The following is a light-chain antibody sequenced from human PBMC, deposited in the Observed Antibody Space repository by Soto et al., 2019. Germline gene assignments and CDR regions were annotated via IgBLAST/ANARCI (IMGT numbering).Light chain of an antibody. J-gene: IGLJ2*01. CDR3: AAWDDSLNGVI. V-gene: IGLV1-44*01. CDR1: SSNIGSNA. Sequence: QSVLTQPPSASGTPGQRVTISCSGSSSNIGSNAVNWYQQVPGTAPKLLIYSNNQRPSGVPDRFSGSKSGTSASLAISGPQSEDEANYYCAAWDDSLNGVIFGGGTKLTVL. CDR2: SNN.